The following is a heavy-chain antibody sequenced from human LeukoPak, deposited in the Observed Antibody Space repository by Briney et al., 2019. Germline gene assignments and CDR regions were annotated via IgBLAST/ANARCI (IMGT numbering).Heavy chain of an antibody. CDR2: IIPIFVTA. CDR3: ARARGDYGEYHNAFDI. D-gene: IGHD4-17*01. CDR1: GGTFTNYS. Sequence: SVKVSCKTSGGTFTNYSLSWVRQAPGQGLEWMGGIIPIFVTANYAQKFQGRVTITADNSMSTAYMDLSSLRSEDTAVYYCARARGDYGEYHNAFDIWGQGTLVTVSS. J-gene: IGHJ3*02. V-gene: IGHV1-69*06.